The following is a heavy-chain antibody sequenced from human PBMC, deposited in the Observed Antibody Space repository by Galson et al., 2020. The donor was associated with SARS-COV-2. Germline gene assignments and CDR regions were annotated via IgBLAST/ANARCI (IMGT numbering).Heavy chain of an antibody. CDR2: IVVGSGNT. Sequence: SVKVSCKASGFTFTTSAMQWVRQARGPRLEWIGWIVVGSGNTHYAQKFQERVTITRDMSTSTAYMELSSMRSEDTSVYYCAAAKGSSGWSYWGQGTLVTVSS. V-gene: IGHV1-58*02. J-gene: IGHJ4*02. D-gene: IGHD6-19*01. CDR1: GFTFTTSA. CDR3: AAAKGSSGWSY.